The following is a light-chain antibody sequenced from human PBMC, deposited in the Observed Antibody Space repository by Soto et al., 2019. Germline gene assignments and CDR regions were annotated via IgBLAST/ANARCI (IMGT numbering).Light chain of an antibody. CDR1: SSDVGGFKY. CDR2: DDT. CDR3: NSYASSTTLV. J-gene: IGLJ2*01. V-gene: IGLV2-14*01. Sequence: QSALTQPASVSGSPGQSITISCTETSSDVGGFKYVSWYQQHPGKAPKLLIYDDTDRPTGISNRFSGSKSGNTASLTISGLQAEDEADYYCNSYASSTTLVFGGGTKLTVL.